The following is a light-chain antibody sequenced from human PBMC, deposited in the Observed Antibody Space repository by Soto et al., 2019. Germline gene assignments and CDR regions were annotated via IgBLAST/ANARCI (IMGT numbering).Light chain of an antibody. CDR2: EAS. CDR3: QQYNDSFPYT. CDR1: QSISSW. V-gene: IGKV1-5*03. Sequence: DIQMTQSPSTLSASVGDRVTITCRASQSISSWLAWYQQKPGTAPKLLIYEASTLESGVPSRFSGSRSGTEFTLTVSSLQPDDFANYYCQQYNDSFPYTFGQGTKMDIX. J-gene: IGKJ2*01.